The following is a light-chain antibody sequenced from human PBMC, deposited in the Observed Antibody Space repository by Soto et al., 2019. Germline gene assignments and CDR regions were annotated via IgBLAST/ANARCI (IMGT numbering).Light chain of an antibody. CDR1: EDISNY. Sequence: DIQMTQSPSSLSASVGDRVIITCRASEDISNYLAWYQQKAGKVPKLLIYGASTLQSGVPSRFSGSGSGTDFTLTISSLQTEDVATYYCQNYNRAPCTFGQGTKVESK. CDR3: QNYNRAPCT. CDR2: GAS. J-gene: IGKJ1*01. V-gene: IGKV1-27*01.